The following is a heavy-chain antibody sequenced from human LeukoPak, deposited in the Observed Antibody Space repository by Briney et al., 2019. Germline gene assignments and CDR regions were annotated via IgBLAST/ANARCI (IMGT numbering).Heavy chain of an antibody. D-gene: IGHD1-26*01. CDR1: GYSFTSYW. CDR2: IYPGDSDT. J-gene: IGHJ3*02. Sequence: GESLKISCKGSGYSFTSYWIGWVRQMPGKGLEWMGIIYPGDSDTRYSPSFQGQVTISADKSISTAYLQWSSLKASDTAMYYCARPDHWSYLRNDAFDIWGQGTMVTVSS. V-gene: IGHV5-51*01. CDR3: ARPDHWSYLRNDAFDI.